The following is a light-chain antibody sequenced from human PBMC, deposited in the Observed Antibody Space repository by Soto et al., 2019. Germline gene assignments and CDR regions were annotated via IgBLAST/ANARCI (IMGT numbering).Light chain of an antibody. CDR1: QSVSSNC. V-gene: IGKV3-20*01. CDR2: GAS. CDR3: QQYGPSPRT. J-gene: IGKJ1*01. Sequence: ESVLRQSPGTLSLSPGKRATLSCRASQSVSSNCLAWYQQKPGQAPRLLIYGASSRATGIPDRFSGSGSGTDFTLTINRLVPEDLAVYHCQQYGPSPRTFGQGTKVEIK.